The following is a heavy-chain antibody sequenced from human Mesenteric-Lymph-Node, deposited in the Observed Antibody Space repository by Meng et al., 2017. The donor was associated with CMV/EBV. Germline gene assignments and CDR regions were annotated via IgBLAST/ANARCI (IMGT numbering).Heavy chain of an antibody. CDR2: IIPILGIA. J-gene: IGHJ5*02. Sequence: SVKVSCKASGGTFSSYTISWVRQAPGQGLEWMGRIIPILGIANYAQKFQGRVTMTTDTSTSTAYMELRSLRSDDTAVYYCARTWSSVWFDPWGQGTLVTVSS. CDR1: GGTFSSYT. V-gene: IGHV1-69*02. D-gene: IGHD2-15*01. CDR3: ARTWSSVWFDP.